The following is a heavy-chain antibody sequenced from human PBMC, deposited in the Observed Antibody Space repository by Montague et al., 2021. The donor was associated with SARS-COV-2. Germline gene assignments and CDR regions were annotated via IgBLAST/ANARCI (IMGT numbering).Heavy chain of an antibody. Sequence: SETLSLTCAASGGFINTNNWWTWVRQPPGEGLEWIGQIFHSGITKYNPXXEGRVTISVDKSKNQFSLRLSSVTAADTAVYYCARGRLVGDSSSWYYFDYWGQGTLAAVSS. J-gene: IGHJ4*02. D-gene: IGHD6-13*01. CDR1: GGFINTNNW. CDR3: ARGRLVGDSSSWYYFDY. V-gene: IGHV4-4*02. CDR2: IFHSGIT.